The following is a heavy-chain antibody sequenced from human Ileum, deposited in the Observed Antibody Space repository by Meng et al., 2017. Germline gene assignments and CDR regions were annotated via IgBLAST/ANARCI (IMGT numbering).Heavy chain of an antibody. V-gene: IGHV4-34*02. CDR2: INHSGSS. CDR1: GGSFRGSY. J-gene: IGHJ1*01. Sequence: QVRLQQWGAGLLKPSENLSHTCAVYGGSFRGSYWSWVRQSPGKGLEWIAEINHSGSSNYNPSFQSRVTISVDRPRNQFSLKLSSVTAADTGVYYCARPAGYSSDWYKYFQHWGQGTLVTVSS. D-gene: IGHD6-13*01. CDR3: ARPAGYSSDWYKYFQH.